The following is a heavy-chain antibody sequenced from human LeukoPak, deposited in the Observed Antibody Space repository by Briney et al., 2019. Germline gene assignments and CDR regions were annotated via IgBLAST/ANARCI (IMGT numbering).Heavy chain of an antibody. CDR3: ARARIWFGEFTYYYYYMDV. V-gene: IGHV4-30-4*08. Sequence: SETLSLTCTVSGGSISSGDYYWSWIRQPPGKGLEWIGYIYYCGSTYYNPSLKSRVTISVDTSKDQFSLKLSSVTAADTAVYYCARARIWFGEFTYYYYYMDVWGKGTTVTVSS. J-gene: IGHJ6*03. CDR1: GGSISSGDYY. CDR2: IYYCGST. D-gene: IGHD3-10*01.